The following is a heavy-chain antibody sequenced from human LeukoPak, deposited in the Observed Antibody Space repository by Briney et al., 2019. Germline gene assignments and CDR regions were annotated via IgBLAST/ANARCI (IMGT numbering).Heavy chain of an antibody. J-gene: IGHJ4*02. CDR3: ARGRRVEMATFDY. Sequence: PGRSLRPSCAASGFTFSSYAMHWVRQAPGKGLEWVAVISYDGSNKYYADSVKGRFTISRDNSKNTLYLQMNSLRAEDTAVYYCARGRRVEMATFDYWGQGTLVTVSS. V-gene: IGHV3-30*04. D-gene: IGHD5-24*01. CDR1: GFTFSSYA. CDR2: ISYDGSNK.